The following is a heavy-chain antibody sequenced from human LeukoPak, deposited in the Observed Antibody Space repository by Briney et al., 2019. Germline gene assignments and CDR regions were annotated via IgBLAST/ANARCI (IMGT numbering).Heavy chain of an antibody. Sequence: SETLSLTCAVYGGSFSGYYWSWIRQPPGKGLEWIGEINHSGSTNYNPSLKSRVTISVDTPKNQFSLKLSSVTAADTAVYYCARGPPRYSGSYPLDYWGQGTLVTVSS. J-gene: IGHJ4*02. CDR3: ARGPPRYSGSYPLDY. V-gene: IGHV4-34*01. CDR2: INHSGST. CDR1: GGSFSGYY. D-gene: IGHD1-26*01.